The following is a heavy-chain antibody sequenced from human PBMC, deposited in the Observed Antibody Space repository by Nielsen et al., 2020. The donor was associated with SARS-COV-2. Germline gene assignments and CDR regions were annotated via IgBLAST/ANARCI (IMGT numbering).Heavy chain of an antibody. D-gene: IGHD5-12*01. Sequence: GGSLRLSCAASGFTFSSYAMHWVCQAPGKGLEWVAVISYDGSNKYYADSVKGRFTISRDNSKNTLYLQMNSLRAEDTAVYYCAKSGFIVAGVYHGLDVWGHGTTVTVSS. CDR1: GFTFSSYA. V-gene: IGHV3-30*04. CDR3: AKSGFIVAGVYHGLDV. J-gene: IGHJ6*02. CDR2: ISYDGSNK.